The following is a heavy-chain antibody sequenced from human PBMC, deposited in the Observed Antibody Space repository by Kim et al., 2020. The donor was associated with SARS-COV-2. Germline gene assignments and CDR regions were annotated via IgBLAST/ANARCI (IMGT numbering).Heavy chain of an antibody. J-gene: IGHJ6*02. D-gene: IGHD5-18*01. V-gene: IGHV1-18*04. Sequence: ASVKVSCKASGYTFTSYGISWVRQATGQGLEWMGWISAYNGNTNYAQKLQGRVTMTTDTSTSTAYMELRSLRSDDTAVYYCARDRNAGTQGDTAMVTGGMDVWGQGTTVTVSS. CDR3: ARDRNAGTQGDTAMVTGGMDV. CDR2: ISAYNGNT. CDR1: GYTFTSYG.